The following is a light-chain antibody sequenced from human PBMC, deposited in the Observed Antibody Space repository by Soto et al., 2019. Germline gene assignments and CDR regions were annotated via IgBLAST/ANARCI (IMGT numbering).Light chain of an antibody. CDR2: EGS. CDR1: SSDVGSYNL. J-gene: IGLJ2*01. CDR3: CSYAGSSTHVV. Sequence: QPVLTQPASVSGSPGQSITISCTGTSSDVGSYNLVSWYQQHPGKAPKLMIYEGSKRPSGVFNRFSGSKSGNTASLTISGLQAEDEADYYCCSYAGSSTHVVFGGGTKLTVL. V-gene: IGLV2-23*01.